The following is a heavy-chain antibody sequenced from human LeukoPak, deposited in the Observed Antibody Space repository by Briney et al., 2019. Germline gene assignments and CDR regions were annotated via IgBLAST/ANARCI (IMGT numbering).Heavy chain of an antibody. Sequence: SVKVSCKTSGYTFSTYYMHWVRQAPGQGLEWMGRIIPIFGTANYAQKFQGRVTITTDESTSTAYMELSSLRSEDTAVFYCAREVSSGWPFPFDYWGQGTLVTVSS. J-gene: IGHJ4*02. CDR2: IIPIFGTA. CDR1: GYTFSTYY. V-gene: IGHV1-69*05. D-gene: IGHD6-19*01. CDR3: AREVSSGWPFPFDY.